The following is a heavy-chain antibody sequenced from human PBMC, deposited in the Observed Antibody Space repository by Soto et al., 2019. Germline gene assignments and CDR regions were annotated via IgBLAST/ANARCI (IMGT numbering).Heavy chain of an antibody. CDR1: GFTFTSSA. V-gene: IGHV1-58*01. Sequence: SVKVSCKASGFTFTSSAVQWVRQARGQHLEWIGWIVVGSGNTNYAQKFQERVTITRDMSTSTAYMELSSLRSEDTAVYYCAAVPRLQVGATEDWFDPWGQGTLVTVSS. J-gene: IGHJ5*02. CDR2: IVVGSGNT. CDR3: AAVPRLQVGATEDWFDP. D-gene: IGHD1-26*01.